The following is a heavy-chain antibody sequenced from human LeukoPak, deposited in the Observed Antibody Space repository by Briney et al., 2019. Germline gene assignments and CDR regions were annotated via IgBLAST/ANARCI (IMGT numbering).Heavy chain of an antibody. D-gene: IGHD1-20*01. CDR1: GGSITSSRFY. CDR3: ARDPRGDITGTTFDR. J-gene: IGHJ5*02. Sequence: PSETLSLTCTLSGGSITSSRFYWTWIRQHPQRGLEWIGYVSYSGSTNYNSSLKSRLTISADTSKNQFYLRLTSVTAADTAVYFCARDPRGDITGTTFDRWGQGTLVTVSS. CDR2: VSYSGST. V-gene: IGHV4-31*03.